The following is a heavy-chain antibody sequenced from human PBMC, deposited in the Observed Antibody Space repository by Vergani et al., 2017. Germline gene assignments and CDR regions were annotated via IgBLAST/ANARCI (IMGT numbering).Heavy chain of an antibody. CDR1: GFTFSGSA. J-gene: IGHJ4*02. CDR2: IRSKANSYAT. Sequence: EVQLVESGGGLVQPGGSLNLSCAASGFTFSGSAMHWVRQASGKGLEWVGRIRSKANSYATAYAASVKGRFTISRDDSKNTAYLQMNSLKTEDTAVYYCTRQGKWLDYWGQGTLVTVSS. D-gene: IGHD6-19*01. CDR3: TRQGKWLDY. V-gene: IGHV3-73*02.